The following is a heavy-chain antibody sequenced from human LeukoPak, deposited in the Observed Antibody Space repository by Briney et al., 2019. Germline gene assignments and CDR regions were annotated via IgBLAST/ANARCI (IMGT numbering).Heavy chain of an antibody. CDR3: AIVVPAAILRGYYFDY. CDR1: GSSFTSYW. V-gene: IGHV5-51*04. D-gene: IGHD2-2*02. CDR2: IFPGESDT. Sequence: GESLKISCKGSGSSFTSYWIGWLRQLPGKGLEWMGIIFPGESDTRYSPSFQGQVPISADKPISTAYLQWSSLKASDTAMYYCAIVVPAAILRGYYFDYWGQGTLVTVSS. J-gene: IGHJ4*02.